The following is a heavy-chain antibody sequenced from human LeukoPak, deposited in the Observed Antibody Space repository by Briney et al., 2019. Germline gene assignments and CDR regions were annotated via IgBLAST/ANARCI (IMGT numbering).Heavy chain of an antibody. V-gene: IGHV4-31*03. Sequence: PSQTLSLTCTVSGGSISSGGYYWSWIRQHPGKGLEWIGYIYYSGSTYYNPSLKRRVTISVDTSKNQFSLKLSSVTAADTAVYYCARGCYPYNWFDPWGQGTLVTVSS. J-gene: IGHJ5*02. CDR1: GGSISSGGYY. CDR2: IYYSGST. CDR3: ARGCYPYNWFDP. D-gene: IGHD2-2*01.